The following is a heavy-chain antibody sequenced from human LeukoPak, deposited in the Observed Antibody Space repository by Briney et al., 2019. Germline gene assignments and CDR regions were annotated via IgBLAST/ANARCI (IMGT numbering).Heavy chain of an antibody. V-gene: IGHV4-61*02. CDR1: GGSISSGSYY. Sequence: SQTLSLTCTASGGSISSGSYYWSWIRQPAGKGLEWIGRIYTSGSTNYNPSLKSRVTISVDTSKNQFSLKLSSVTAADTAVYYCARGPVRGVHFDYWGQGTLVTVSS. D-gene: IGHD3-10*01. CDR2: IYTSGST. J-gene: IGHJ4*02. CDR3: ARGPVRGVHFDY.